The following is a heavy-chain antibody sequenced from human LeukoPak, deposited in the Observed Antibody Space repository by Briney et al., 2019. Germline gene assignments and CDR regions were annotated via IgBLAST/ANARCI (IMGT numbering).Heavy chain of an antibody. V-gene: IGHV4-59*08. CDR2: IDYSGST. Sequence: SETLSLTCTVSGGSISSYYWSWIRQPPGEGLEWIGYIDYSGSTNYNPSLKSRVTISVHTSKNQFSLKLSSVTAADTAVYYCARRREGGSGSYLDWFDPWGHGTLVTVSS. J-gene: IGHJ5*02. CDR1: GGSISSYY. CDR3: ARRREGGSGSYLDWFDP. D-gene: IGHD3-10*01.